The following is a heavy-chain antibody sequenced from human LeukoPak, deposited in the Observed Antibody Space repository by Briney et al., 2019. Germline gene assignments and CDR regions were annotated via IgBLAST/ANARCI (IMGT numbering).Heavy chain of an antibody. CDR3: ASLLNGGVAHWFDP. CDR2: IYYSGST. CDR1: GVSISNSNYY. J-gene: IGHJ5*02. D-gene: IGHD7-27*01. V-gene: IGHV4-39*01. Sequence: SETLSLTCTVSGVSISNSNYYWGWIRQPPGKGLEWIGNIYYSGSTYYNPSLKSRVTISVDTSKNQFSLKLSSVTAADTAVYYCASLLNGGVAHWFDPWGQGTLVTVSS.